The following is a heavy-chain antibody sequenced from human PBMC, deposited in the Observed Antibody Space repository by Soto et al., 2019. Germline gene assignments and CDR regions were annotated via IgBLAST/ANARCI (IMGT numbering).Heavy chain of an antibody. V-gene: IGHV3-23*01. CDR2: ISGSGGST. J-gene: IGHJ4*02. CDR3: AKEGKSGYYNFWSGYANFGY. Sequence: GGSLRLSCAASGFTFSGHAMSWVRQAPGKGLEWVSAISGSGGSTFYADYVKGRFTISRDISKNTLYLQLSSLRAEDTAVYYCAKEGKSGYYNFWSGYANFGYWGQGTLVTVSS. CDR1: GFTFSGHA. D-gene: IGHD3-3*01.